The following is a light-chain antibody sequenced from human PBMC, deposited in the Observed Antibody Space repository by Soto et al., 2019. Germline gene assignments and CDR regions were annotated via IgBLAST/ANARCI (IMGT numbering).Light chain of an antibody. V-gene: IGKV1-8*01. CDR1: QGISSY. CDR3: QQYYSDPPGT. Sequence: AIRMTQSPSSLSASTGDRVTITCRASQGISSYLAWYQQKPGKAPKLLIYAASTLQSGVPSRFSGSGSGTDFTLTISCLQSEVFATYYCQQYYSDPPGTFGQGT. J-gene: IGKJ1*01. CDR2: AAS.